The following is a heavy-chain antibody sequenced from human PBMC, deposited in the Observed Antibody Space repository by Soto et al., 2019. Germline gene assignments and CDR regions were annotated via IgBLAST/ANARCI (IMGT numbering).Heavy chain of an antibody. CDR3: ARGVGVEHTYYIDS. Sequence: QVQLVQSGAEVKKPGASVKVSCKASGYTFTSYSISWVRQAPGQGLEWMGWISAYNGNTKYAQKFQDRVTMTTDTSTSTAYMELSSLRSDDTAVYYCARGVGVEHTYYIDSWGRGTLVTVSS. CDR1: GYTFTSYS. V-gene: IGHV1-18*01. J-gene: IGHJ4*02. CDR2: ISAYNGNT. D-gene: IGHD2-21*01.